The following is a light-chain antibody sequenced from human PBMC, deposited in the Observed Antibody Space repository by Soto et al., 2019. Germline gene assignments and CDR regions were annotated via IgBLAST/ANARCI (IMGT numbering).Light chain of an antibody. V-gene: IGKV3-15*01. CDR2: GAS. CDR1: QSVRNN. J-gene: IGKJ5*01. Sequence: IVMTQSPATLSVSPGERATLYCRASQSVRNNLAWYQQKPGQAPSLLIYGASTRATGIPARFSGSGSGTEFTLTISSLQSEDFAVYFCHQYNNWPRTFGQGTRLEI. CDR3: HQYNNWPRT.